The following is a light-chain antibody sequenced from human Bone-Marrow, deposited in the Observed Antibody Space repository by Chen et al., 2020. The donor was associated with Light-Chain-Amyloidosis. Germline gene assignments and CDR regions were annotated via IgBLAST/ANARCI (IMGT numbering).Light chain of an antibody. V-gene: IGLV3-25*03. CDR1: DLPTKY. Sequence: SYYLPQPPSVSVSPGQTARITCSGDDLPTKYAYWYQQQPGQAPVLVIHRDTERPSGISERFSGSSSGTTATLTISGVQAEDEADYHCQSADSSGTYEVIFGGGTKLTVL. CDR3: QSADSSGTYEVI. CDR2: RDT. J-gene: IGLJ2*01.